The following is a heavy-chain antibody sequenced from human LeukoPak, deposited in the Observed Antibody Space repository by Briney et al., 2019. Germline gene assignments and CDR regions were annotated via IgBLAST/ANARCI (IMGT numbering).Heavy chain of an antibody. CDR2: IYYPGST. CDR3: ARGSISDSSDYWFDP. Sequence: SETLSLTCTVSGDSINSGSYYWGWFRQPPGKGLQWIGSIYYPGSTYYNPSLKSRVTISVDTSKNQFSLKLSSVTAADTAVYYCARGSISDSSDYWFDPWGRGTLVTVSS. V-gene: IGHV4-39*07. CDR1: GDSINSGSYY. J-gene: IGHJ5*02. D-gene: IGHD3-22*01.